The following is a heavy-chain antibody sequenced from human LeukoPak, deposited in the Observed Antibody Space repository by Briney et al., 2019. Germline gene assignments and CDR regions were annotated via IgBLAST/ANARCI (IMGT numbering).Heavy chain of an antibody. CDR2: IYYSGST. V-gene: IGHV4-59*01. D-gene: IGHD3-3*01. CDR3: ARLPVFGGYYYGMDV. CDR1: GGSISSYY. J-gene: IGHJ6*02. Sequence: SETLSLTCTVSGGSISSYYWSWIRQPPGKGLEWIGYIYYSGSTNYNPSLKSRVTISVDTSKNQFSLKLSSVTAADTAVYYCARLPVFGGYYYGMDVWGQGTTVTVSS.